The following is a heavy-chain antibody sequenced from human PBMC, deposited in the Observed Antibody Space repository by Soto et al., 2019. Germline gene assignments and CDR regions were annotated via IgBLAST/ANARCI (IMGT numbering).Heavy chain of an antibody. CDR3: ATVMVRGVIITYVSYFDY. D-gene: IGHD3-10*01. V-gene: IGHV3-23*01. J-gene: IGHJ4*02. Sequence: PGGSLRLSCAASGFTFSSYAMSWVRQAPGKGLEWVSAISGSGGSTYYADSVKGRFTISRDNSKNTLYLQMNSLRAEDTAVYYCATVMVRGVIITYVSYFDYWGQGTLVTVSS. CDR2: ISGSGGST. CDR1: GFTFSSYA.